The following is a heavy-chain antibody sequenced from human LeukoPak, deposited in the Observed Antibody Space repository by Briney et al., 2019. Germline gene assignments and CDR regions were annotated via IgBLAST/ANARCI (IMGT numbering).Heavy chain of an antibody. CDR3: AKDLGKDLGGSGRPPTGIDY. V-gene: IGHV3-21*01. J-gene: IGHJ4*02. CDR2: ISRTSESI. CDR1: GFTFNTYS. Sequence: GGSLRLSCAASGFTFNTYSMSWVRQAPGKGLEWVSIISRTSESIFYADSVKGRFTISRDNAKNSLYLQMNSLRADDTALYYCAKDLGKDLGGSGRPPTGIDYWGQGTLVTVSS. D-gene: IGHD3-10*01.